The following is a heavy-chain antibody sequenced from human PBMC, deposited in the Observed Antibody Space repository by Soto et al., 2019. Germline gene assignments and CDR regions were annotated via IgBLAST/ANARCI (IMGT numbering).Heavy chain of an antibody. Sequence: NPSETLSLTCAVSGGSSSSSNWWSWVRQPPGKGLEWIGEIYHSGSTNYNPSLKSRVTISVDKSKNQFSLKLSSVTAADTAVYYCARDNDYVWGSYRGFDYWGQGTLVTVSS. CDR1: GGSSSSSNW. CDR3: ARDNDYVWGSYRGFDY. J-gene: IGHJ4*02. D-gene: IGHD3-16*02. CDR2: IYHSGST. V-gene: IGHV4-4*02.